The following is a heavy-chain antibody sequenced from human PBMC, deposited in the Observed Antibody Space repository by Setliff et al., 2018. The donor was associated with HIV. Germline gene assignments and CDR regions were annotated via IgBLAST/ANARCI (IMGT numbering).Heavy chain of an antibody. D-gene: IGHD3-22*01. CDR3: ARELGLGTFYYDTTGNPKANAFDI. CDR2: IYYSGST. J-gene: IGHJ3*02. CDR1: GGSISSSSYY. Sequence: SETLSLTCTVSGGSISSSSYYWGWIRQPPGKGLEWIGSIYYSGSTYYNPSLKSRVTISVDTSKNQFSLKLSSVTAADTAVYYCARELGLGTFYYDTTGNPKANAFDIWGHGTMVTVSS. V-gene: IGHV4-39*07.